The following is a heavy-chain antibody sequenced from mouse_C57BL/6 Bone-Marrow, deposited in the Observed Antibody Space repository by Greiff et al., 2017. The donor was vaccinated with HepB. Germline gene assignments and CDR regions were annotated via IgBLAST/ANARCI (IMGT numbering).Heavy chain of an antibody. CDR3: TDGDYYGSSYPFAY. D-gene: IGHD1-1*01. CDR2: IRLKSDNYAT. CDR1: GFTFSNYW. V-gene: IGHV6-3*01. J-gene: IGHJ3*01. Sequence: DVMLVESGGGLVQPGGSMKLSCVASGFTFSNYWMNWVRQSPEKGLEWVAQIRLKSDNYATHYAESVKGRFTISRDDSKSSVYLQMNNLRAEDTGIYYCTDGDYYGSSYPFAYWGQGTLVTVSA.